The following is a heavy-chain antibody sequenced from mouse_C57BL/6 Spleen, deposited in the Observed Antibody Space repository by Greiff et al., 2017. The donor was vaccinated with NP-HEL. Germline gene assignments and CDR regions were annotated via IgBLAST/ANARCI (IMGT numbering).Heavy chain of an antibody. Sequence: QVQLQQPGAELVRPGSSVKLSCKASGYTFTSYWMDWVKQRPGQGLEWIGNIYPSDSETHYNQKFKDKATLTVDKSSSTAYMQLSSLTSEASAVYYCARGGGVRRGFAYWGQGTLVTVSA. CDR2: IYPSDSET. V-gene: IGHV1-61*01. CDR1: GYTFTSYW. J-gene: IGHJ3*01. CDR3: ARGGGVRRGFAY. D-gene: IGHD2-14*01.